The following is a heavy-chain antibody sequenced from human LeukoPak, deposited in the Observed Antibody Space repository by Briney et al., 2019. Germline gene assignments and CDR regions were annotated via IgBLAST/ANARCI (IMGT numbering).Heavy chain of an antibody. CDR2: ISWNSGSL. V-gene: IGHV3-9*01. Sequence: GGSLRLSCAASGFTFDDYAMHWVRQAPGKGLEWVSGISWNSGSLGYADSVKGRFTISRDNAKNSLYLQMNSLRAEDTALYYCAKDNGRGGNFDYWGQGTLVTVSS. D-gene: IGHD3-16*01. CDR3: AKDNGRGGNFDY. CDR1: GFTFDDYA. J-gene: IGHJ4*02.